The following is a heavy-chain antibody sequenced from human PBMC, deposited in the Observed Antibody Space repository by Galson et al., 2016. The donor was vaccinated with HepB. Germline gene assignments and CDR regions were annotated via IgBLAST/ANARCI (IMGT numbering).Heavy chain of an antibody. J-gene: IGHJ6*02. CDR3: ARAWSSWYVNQHYYYGMDV. V-gene: IGHV1-69*13. CDR1: GGTFSSYA. D-gene: IGHD6-13*01. CDR2: IIPMFGTA. Sequence: SVKVSCKASGGTFSSYAISWVRQAPGQGLKWMGGIIPMFGTANYAQKFQGRVTITADESTSTAYMELSSLRSEDRAVYYCARAWSSWYVNQHYYYGMDVWGQGTTVTVSS.